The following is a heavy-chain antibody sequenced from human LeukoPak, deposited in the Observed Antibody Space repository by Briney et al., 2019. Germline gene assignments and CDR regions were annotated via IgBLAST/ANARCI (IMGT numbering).Heavy chain of an antibody. CDR1: GFTFSDYH. CDR2: ISISSSYT. Sequence: GGSLRLTCAASGFTFSDYHMSWIRQAPAKGLEWVSYISISSSYTNYADSVKGRFTISRDNAKNSLYLETDRLRAEGTAVYYCARGGYGDYANWFDPWGQGTLVTVSS. CDR3: ARGGYGDYANWFDP. V-gene: IGHV3-11*06. D-gene: IGHD4-17*01. J-gene: IGHJ5*02.